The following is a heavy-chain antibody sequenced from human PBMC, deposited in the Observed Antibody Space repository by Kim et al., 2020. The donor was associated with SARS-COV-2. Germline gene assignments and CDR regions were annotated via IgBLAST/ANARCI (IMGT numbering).Heavy chain of an antibody. CDR3: ARGYSRSWYGAFDI. Sequence: GGSLRLSCAASGFTFSGYDMHWVRQATGKGLEWVSAIGTAGDTYYPGSLKGRFTISSENAKNSLYLQMNSLRAGDTAAYYYARGYSRSWYGAFDIWGQWT. D-gene: IGHD6-13*01. V-gene: IGHV3-13*01. CDR2: IGTAGDT. CDR1: GFTFSGYD. J-gene: IGHJ3*02.